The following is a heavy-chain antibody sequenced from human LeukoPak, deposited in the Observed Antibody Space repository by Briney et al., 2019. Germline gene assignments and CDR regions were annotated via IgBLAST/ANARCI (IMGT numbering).Heavy chain of an antibody. J-gene: IGHJ6*02. CDR3: VRDTFTDFWSGYFDYYYGMDV. Sequence: GGSLRLSCAASGFTFSSYWMNWARQAPGKGLEWVASINHNGNVNYYVDSVKGRFTISRDNAKNSLYLQMNSLRAEDTAVYYCVRDTFTDFWSGYFDYYYGMDVWGQGTTVTVSS. V-gene: IGHV3-7*01. CDR1: GFTFSSYW. D-gene: IGHD3-3*01. CDR2: INHNGNVN.